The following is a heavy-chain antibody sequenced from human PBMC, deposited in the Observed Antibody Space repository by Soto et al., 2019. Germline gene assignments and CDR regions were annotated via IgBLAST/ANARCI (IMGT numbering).Heavy chain of an antibody. D-gene: IGHD6-13*01. J-gene: IGHJ4*02. CDR1: GFTFSSYD. CDR3: AKDQGSSWYEIDY. Sequence: PGGSLRLSCAASGFTFSSYDMHWVRQATGKGLEWVSAIGTAGDTYYPGSAKGRFTISRDNSKNTLYLQMNSLRAEDTAVYYCAKDQGSSWYEIDYWGQGTLVTVSS. CDR2: IGTAGDT. V-gene: IGHV3-13*01.